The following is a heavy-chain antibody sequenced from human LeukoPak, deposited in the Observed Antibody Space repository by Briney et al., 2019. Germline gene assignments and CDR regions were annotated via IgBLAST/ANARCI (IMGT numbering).Heavy chain of an antibody. CDR2: IYRAGNT. Sequence: SETLSLTCTVSGGSVSSGGSPWSWIRQPPGKGLEWIGYIYRAGNTYYNPSLKSRLTMSVDKSKNQFSLKLGSVTAADTAVYYCARDRNYYDSSGYYMGRAFDIWGQGTMVTVSS. J-gene: IGHJ3*02. V-gene: IGHV4-30-2*01. D-gene: IGHD3-22*01. CDR3: ARDRNYYDSSGYYMGRAFDI. CDR1: GGSVSSGGSP.